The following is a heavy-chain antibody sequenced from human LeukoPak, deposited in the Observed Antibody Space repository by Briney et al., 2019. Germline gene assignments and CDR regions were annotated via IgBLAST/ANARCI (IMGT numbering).Heavy chain of an antibody. Sequence: ASVKVSCKASGYTFTSYDLNWVRQAPGQGLEWMGWINPNSGGTNYAQKFQGRVTMTRDTSISTAYMELSRLRSDDTAVYYCARETAMLGFDYWGQGTLVTVSS. CDR2: INPNSGGT. CDR3: ARETAMLGFDY. D-gene: IGHD5-18*01. CDR1: GYTFTSYD. J-gene: IGHJ4*02. V-gene: IGHV1-2*02.